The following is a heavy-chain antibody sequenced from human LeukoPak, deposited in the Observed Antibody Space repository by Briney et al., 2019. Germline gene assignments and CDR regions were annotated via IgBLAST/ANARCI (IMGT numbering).Heavy chain of an antibody. V-gene: IGHV3-21*01. J-gene: IGHJ4*02. CDR2: ITGSSSYI. D-gene: IGHD6-13*01. Sequence: GGSLRLSCAAPGFAFSSYTMNWVRQAPGKGLEWVSSITGSSSYIFSADSVRGRFTISRDNAKNSLYLQMNSLRADDTAVYYCARVISSFYYFNSWGQGTLVTVSS. CDR3: ARVISSFYYFNS. CDR1: GFAFSSYT.